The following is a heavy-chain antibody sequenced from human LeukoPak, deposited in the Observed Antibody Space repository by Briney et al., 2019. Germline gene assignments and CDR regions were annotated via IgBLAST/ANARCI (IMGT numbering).Heavy chain of an antibody. Sequence: SETLSLTCAVYGGSFSDYYWSWIRQPPGKGLEWIGEINHSGSTNYNPSLKSRVTISVDTSKNQFSLKLSSVTAADTAVYYCARDPKGFGELTYYFDYWGQGTLVTVSS. CDR3: ARDPKGFGELTYYFDY. CDR2: INHSGST. V-gene: IGHV4-34*01. D-gene: IGHD3-10*01. J-gene: IGHJ4*02. CDR1: GGSFSDYY.